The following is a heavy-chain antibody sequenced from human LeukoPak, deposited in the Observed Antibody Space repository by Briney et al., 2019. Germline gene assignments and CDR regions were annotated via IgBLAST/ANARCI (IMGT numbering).Heavy chain of an antibody. D-gene: IGHD3-3*01. V-gene: IGHV1-8*01. Sequence: ASVKVSCKASGYTFTSYDINWVRQATGQGLEWMGWMNPNSGNTGYAQKFQGRVTMTRNTSISTAYMELSSLRSEDTAVYYCAGGPSDFWSGYYSRGWFDPWGQGTLVTVSS. J-gene: IGHJ5*02. CDR2: MNPNSGNT. CDR1: GYTFTSYD. CDR3: AGGPSDFWSGYYSRGWFDP.